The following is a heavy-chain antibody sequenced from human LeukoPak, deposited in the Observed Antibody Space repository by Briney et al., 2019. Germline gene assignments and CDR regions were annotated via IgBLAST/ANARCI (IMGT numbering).Heavy chain of an antibody. D-gene: IGHD5-24*01. J-gene: IGHJ4*02. Sequence: SVKVSCKASGGTFSSYAISWVRQAPGQGLEWMGRIIPIFGIANYAQKFQGRVTITADKSTSTAYMELSSLRSEDTTVYYCASGLTMATSTLPFDYWGQGTLVTVSS. V-gene: IGHV1-69*04. CDR3: ASGLTMATSTLPFDY. CDR2: IIPIFGIA. CDR1: GGTFSSYA.